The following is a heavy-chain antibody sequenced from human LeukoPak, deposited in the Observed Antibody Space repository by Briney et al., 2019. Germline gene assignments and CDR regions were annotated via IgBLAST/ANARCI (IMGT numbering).Heavy chain of an antibody. CDR3: AXXXXXXXXXXXXXYYYGMDV. V-gene: IGHV3-53*01. Sequence: GGSLRLSCAASGFTVSSNYMSWVRQAPGKGLEWVSVIYSGGSTYYADSVKGRFTISRDNSKNTLYLQMNSLRAEDTAVYYCAXXXXXXXXXXXXXYYYGMDVWGQGTTVTVSS. J-gene: IGHJ6*02. CDR1: GFTVSSNY. CDR2: IYSGGST.